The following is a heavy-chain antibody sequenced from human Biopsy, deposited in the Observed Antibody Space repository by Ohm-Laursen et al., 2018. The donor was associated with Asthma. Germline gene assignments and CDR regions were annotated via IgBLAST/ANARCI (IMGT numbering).Heavy chain of an antibody. CDR2: ISFDGSNK. D-gene: IGHD1-14*01. Sequence: SLRLSCTASGFTFSRFGMEWVRQAPGKGLGWVAVISFDGSNKDFADSVKGRFTISRDNAKNSLYLQMNSLRAEDTAVYYCARDGPELPTELDYWGPGTLVTVSS. CDR3: ARDGPELPTELDY. J-gene: IGHJ4*02. V-gene: IGHV3-30*03. CDR1: GFTFSRFG.